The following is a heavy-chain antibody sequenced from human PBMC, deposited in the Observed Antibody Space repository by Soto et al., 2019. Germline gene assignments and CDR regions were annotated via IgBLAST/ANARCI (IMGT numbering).Heavy chain of an antibody. CDR2: IYYSGST. D-gene: IGHD2-21*01. V-gene: IGHV4-31*03. CDR3: ARDYCGGDCYSTGWYFDL. Sequence: SETLSLTCTVSGGSISSGGYYWSWIRQHPGKGLEWIGYIYYSGSTYYNPSLKSRVTISVDTSKNQFSLKLSSVTAADTAVYYCARDYCGGDCYSTGWYFDLWGRGTLVTVSS. CDR1: GGSISSGGYY. J-gene: IGHJ2*01.